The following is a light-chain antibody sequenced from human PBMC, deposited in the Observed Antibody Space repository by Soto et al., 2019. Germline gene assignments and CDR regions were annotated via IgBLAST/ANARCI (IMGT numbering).Light chain of an antibody. Sequence: QPVLTQPASVSGSPGQSITISCTGTSSDVGGYNYVSWYQQHPGKAPKLMIYDVSNRPSGVSNRFSGSKSGNTASLTISGLQAEDEADYYCSSYTSSSTPLVGGGTKLTVL. CDR1: SSDVGGYNY. CDR3: SSYTSSSTPL. CDR2: DVS. V-gene: IGLV2-14*01. J-gene: IGLJ2*01.